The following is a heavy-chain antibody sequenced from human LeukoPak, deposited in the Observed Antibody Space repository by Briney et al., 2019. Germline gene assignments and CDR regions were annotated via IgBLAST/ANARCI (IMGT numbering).Heavy chain of an antibody. Sequence: SETLSLTCAVCGGPFSGYYWSWIRQPPGKGLEWIGEINHSGSTNYNPSLKSRVTISVDTSKNQFSLKLSSVTAADTAVYYCARGQVAAAGHAFDYWGQGTLVTVSS. D-gene: IGHD6-13*01. J-gene: IGHJ4*02. V-gene: IGHV4-34*01. CDR1: GGPFSGYY. CDR2: INHSGST. CDR3: ARGQVAAAGHAFDY.